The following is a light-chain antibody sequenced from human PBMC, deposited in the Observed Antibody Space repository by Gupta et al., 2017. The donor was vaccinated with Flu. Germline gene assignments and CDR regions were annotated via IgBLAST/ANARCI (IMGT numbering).Light chain of an antibody. Sequence: SLGERATINCKSSQTWGYSSNNENYLAWYQQKPVQPPNLLIYGASTREDGVPDRFSGRGSGRDFTLTIISRQAEDVAVYYCQHYYSSPFTFGHGTNVDIK. J-gene: IGKJ3*01. V-gene: IGKV4-1*01. CDR2: GAS. CDR3: QHYYSSPFT. CDR1: QTWGYSSNNENY.